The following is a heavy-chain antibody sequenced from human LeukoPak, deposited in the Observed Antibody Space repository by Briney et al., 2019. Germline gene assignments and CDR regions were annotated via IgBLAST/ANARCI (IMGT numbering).Heavy chain of an antibody. CDR3: ASRDGYSLDY. D-gene: IGHD5-24*01. J-gene: IGHJ4*02. V-gene: IGHV4-39*01. Sequence: PSETLSLTCTVSGGSISSSSYYWGWIRQPPGKGLEWIGSIYYSGSTYYNPSLKSRVTISVDTSKNQFSLKLSSVTAADTAVYYCASRDGYSLDYWGQGTLVTVSS. CDR1: GGSISSSSYY. CDR2: IYYSGST.